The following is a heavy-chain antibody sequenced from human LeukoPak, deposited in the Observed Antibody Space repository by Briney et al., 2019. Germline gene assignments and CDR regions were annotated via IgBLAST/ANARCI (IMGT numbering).Heavy chain of an antibody. CDR2: ISGSGGST. V-gene: IGHV3-23*01. CDR1: GFTFSSYA. D-gene: IGHD6-6*01. J-gene: IGHJ4*02. CDR3: AKDREQLVLSYFDY. Sequence: GGSLRLSCAASGFTFSSYAMSWVRQAPGKGLEWVPAISGSGGSTYYADSVKGRFTISRDNSKNTLYLQMNSLRAEDTAVYYCAKDREQLVLSYFDYWGQGTLVTVSS.